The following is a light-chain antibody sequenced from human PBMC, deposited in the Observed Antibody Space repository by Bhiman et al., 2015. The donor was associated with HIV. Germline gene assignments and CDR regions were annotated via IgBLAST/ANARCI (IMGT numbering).Light chain of an antibody. Sequence: QSALTQPASVSGSPGQSITISCTGTSSDVGTYNYVSWYQQHSGKAPKLMIYDVSKRPSGVSNRFSGSKSGDTASLTISGLQAEDEADYYCTSYTISSLYVFGTGTKVTV. V-gene: IGLV2-14*01. J-gene: IGLJ1*01. CDR1: SSDVGTYNY. CDR3: TSYTISSLYV. CDR2: DVS.